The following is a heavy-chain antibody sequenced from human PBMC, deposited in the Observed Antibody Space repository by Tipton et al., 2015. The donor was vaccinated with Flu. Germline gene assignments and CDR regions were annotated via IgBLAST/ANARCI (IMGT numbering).Heavy chain of an antibody. CDR3: ARVTMTTWDAFDV. J-gene: IGHJ3*01. CDR1: GGSLSSFY. V-gene: IGHV4-4*07. Sequence: LRLSCTVSGGSLSSFYWSWIRQPAGKGLEWIGRIYSSGITKYNPSLKSRVTMSLDTSKSQLSLNPTSVTAADTAVYYCARVTMTTWDAFDVWGQGTMVTVSS. CDR2: IYSSGIT. D-gene: IGHD4-17*01.